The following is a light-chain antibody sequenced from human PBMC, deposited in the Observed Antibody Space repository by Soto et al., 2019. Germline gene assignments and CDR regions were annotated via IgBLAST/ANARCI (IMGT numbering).Light chain of an antibody. V-gene: IGKV3-11*01. CDR3: QQRSDWPPLT. CDR1: QSVSSY. J-gene: IGKJ4*01. CDR2: DAS. Sequence: EIVLTQSPATLSLSPGERATLSCRASQSVSSYLAWYQQKPGQAPRLLIYDASTRATGIPARFSGSGSGTDFILTISSLEPEDVAVYYCQQRSDWPPLTFGGGTKVEIK.